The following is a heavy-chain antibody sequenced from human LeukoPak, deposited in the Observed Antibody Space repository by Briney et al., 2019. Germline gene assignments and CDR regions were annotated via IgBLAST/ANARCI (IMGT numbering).Heavy chain of an antibody. CDR2: IYTSGST. V-gene: IGHV4-4*07. CDR3: ARGHSRRDYFDY. Sequence: SETLSLTCTVSGGSISSYYWSWIRQPAGKGLEWIGRIYTSGSTNYNPSLKSRVTISVDTSKNQFSLKLSSVTAADTAVYFCARGHSRRDYFDYWGQGTLVTVSS. CDR1: GGSISSYY. J-gene: IGHJ4*02. D-gene: IGHD1-26*01.